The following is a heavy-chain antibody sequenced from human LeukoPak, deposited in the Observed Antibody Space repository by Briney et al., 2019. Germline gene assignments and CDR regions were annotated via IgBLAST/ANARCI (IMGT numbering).Heavy chain of an antibody. CDR1: GFTVSSNY. Sequence: GGSLRLSCAAPGFTVSSNYMSWVHQAPGKGLEWVSVIYSGGKTYYADSVKGRFTISRDNSKNTLYLQMNSLKAEDTAVYYCARVYELLFDYWGQGTLVTVSS. CDR2: IYSGGKT. CDR3: ARVYELLFDY. V-gene: IGHV3-53*01. D-gene: IGHD2-21*02. J-gene: IGHJ4*02.